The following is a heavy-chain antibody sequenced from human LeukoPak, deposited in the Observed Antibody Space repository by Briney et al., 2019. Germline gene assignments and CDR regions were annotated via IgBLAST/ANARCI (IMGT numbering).Heavy chain of an antibody. D-gene: IGHD6-19*01. CDR1: GFTFSSYE. CDR3: ARSSGWYTGFDF. Sequence: GGSLRLSCAASGFTFSSYEMNWVRQAPGKGLEWVSYISSGGSSIYYADSVKGRFTISRDNAKNSLYLQMNSLRAEDTAVYYCARSSGWYTGFDFWGQGTLVTVSS. CDR2: ISSGGSSI. J-gene: IGHJ4*02. V-gene: IGHV3-48*03.